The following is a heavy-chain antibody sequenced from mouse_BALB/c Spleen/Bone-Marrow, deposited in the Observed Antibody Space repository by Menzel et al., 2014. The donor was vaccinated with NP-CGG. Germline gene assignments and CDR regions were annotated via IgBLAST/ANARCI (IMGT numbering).Heavy chain of an antibody. J-gene: IGHJ3*01. CDR2: INPSNGRT. D-gene: IGHD2-4*01. CDR3: AIYYDYGY. CDR1: GYTFTSYW. V-gene: IGHV1S81*02. Sequence: VQRVESGAELVKPGASVKLSCKASGYTFTSYWMHWVKQRPGQGLEWIGEINPSNGRTNYNEKFKSKATLTADKSSSPAYMQLSSLTSEDSAVYYCAIYYDYGYWGQGTLVTVSA.